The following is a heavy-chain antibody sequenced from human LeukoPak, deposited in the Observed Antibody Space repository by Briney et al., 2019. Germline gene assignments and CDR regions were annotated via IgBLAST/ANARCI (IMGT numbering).Heavy chain of an antibody. CDR1: AYSFTTYW. D-gene: IGHD6-13*01. J-gene: IGHJ4*02. CDR2: IYPGDSDT. CDR3: ATQTRYSSSWDY. Sequence: GAALQISCKGSAYSFTTYWIGWVRQMPGKGLEWMGIIYPGDSDTRYSPSFQGQVTISADKSINTAYLHWSSLKASDTAMYYCATQTRYSSSWDYWGQGTLVTVSS. V-gene: IGHV5-51*01.